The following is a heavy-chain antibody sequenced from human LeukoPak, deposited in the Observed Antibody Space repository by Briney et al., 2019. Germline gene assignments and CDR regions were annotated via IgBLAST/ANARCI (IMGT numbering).Heavy chain of an antibody. CDR3: AKDGLENYYDSSGLIDY. CDR2: ISYDGSNK. J-gene: IGHJ4*02. D-gene: IGHD3-22*01. Sequence: GGSLRLSCAASGFTFSSYWMSWLRQAPGKGLEWVAVISYDGSNKYYADSVKGRFTISRDNSKNTLYLQMNSLRAEDTAVYYCAKDGLENYYDSSGLIDYWGQGTLVTVSS. V-gene: IGHV3-30*18. CDR1: GFTFSSYW.